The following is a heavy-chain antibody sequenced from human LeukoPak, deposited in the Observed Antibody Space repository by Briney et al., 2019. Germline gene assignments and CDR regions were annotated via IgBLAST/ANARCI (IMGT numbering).Heavy chain of an antibody. CDR3: ARNFPYGSGSYGY. D-gene: IGHD3-10*01. CDR2: IYPGDSDT. V-gene: IGHV5-51*01. J-gene: IGHJ4*02. CDR1: GYSFTNYW. Sequence: GESLKISCKGSGYSFTNYWIAWLRQMPGKGLEWMGFIYPGDSDTRYSPSFQGQVTISADKSITTAYLQWSSLKASDTAMYYCARNFPYGSGSYGYWGQGTLVTVSS.